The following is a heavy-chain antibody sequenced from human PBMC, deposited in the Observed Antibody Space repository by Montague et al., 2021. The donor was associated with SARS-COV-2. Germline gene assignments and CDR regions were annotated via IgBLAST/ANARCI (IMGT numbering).Heavy chain of an antibody. CDR3: ARRTYYDGY. D-gene: IGHD3-22*01. Sequence: SLRLSCAASGFTFSSYEMNWVRQAPGKGLEWVSYISSSGSNIHYADSVKGRFSIYRDNAKNSPYLQMNSLRAEDTAVYYCARRTYYDGYWGQGTLVTVSS. V-gene: IGHV3-48*03. CDR1: GFTFSSYE. J-gene: IGHJ4*02. CDR2: ISSSGSNI.